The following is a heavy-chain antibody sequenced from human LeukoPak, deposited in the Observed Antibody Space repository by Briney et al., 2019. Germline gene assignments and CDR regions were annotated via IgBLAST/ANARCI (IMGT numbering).Heavy chain of an antibody. CDR2: IIPIFGTA. CDR3: AGGPLYYYDSSGYYPYYFDY. Sequence: GSSVKVSCKASGGTFSSYAISWVRQAPGQGLEWMGGIIPIFGTANYAQKFQGRVTITADESTSTAYMELSSLRSEDTAVYYCAGGPLYYYDSSGYYPYYFDYWGQGTLVTVSS. V-gene: IGHV1-69*01. CDR1: GGTFSSYA. J-gene: IGHJ4*02. D-gene: IGHD3-22*01.